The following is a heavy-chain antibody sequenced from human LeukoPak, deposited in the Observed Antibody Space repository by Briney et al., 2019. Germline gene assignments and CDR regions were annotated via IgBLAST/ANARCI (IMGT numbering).Heavy chain of an antibody. CDR3: ARDHDPLGVPAAIPNGGNWFDP. V-gene: IGHV1-69*05. D-gene: IGHD2-2*01. J-gene: IGHJ5*01. CDR1: GGTFSSYA. Sequence: SVKVSCKASGGTFSSYAISWVRQAPGQGLEWMGGIIPIFGTANYAQKFQGRVTITTDESTSTAYMELSSLRSEDTAVYYCARDHDPLGVPAAIPNGGNWFDPWGQGTLVTVSS. CDR2: IIPIFGTA.